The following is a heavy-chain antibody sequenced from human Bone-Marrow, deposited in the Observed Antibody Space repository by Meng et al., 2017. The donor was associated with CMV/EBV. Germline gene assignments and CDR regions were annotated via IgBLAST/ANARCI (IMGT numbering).Heavy chain of an antibody. CDR3: ARTYYDYVWRINWFDP. CDR2: IYYTGST. Sequence: SEILSLTCTVSGGSLISYYWSWVRQPPGKGLEWIGYIYYTGSTNYNPSLKSRVTISVDTSKNQFSLRLSSVTAADTAVYFCARTYYDYVWRINWFDPWGQGTLVTVSS. D-gene: IGHD3-16*01. CDR1: GGSLISYY. J-gene: IGHJ5*02. V-gene: IGHV4-59*01.